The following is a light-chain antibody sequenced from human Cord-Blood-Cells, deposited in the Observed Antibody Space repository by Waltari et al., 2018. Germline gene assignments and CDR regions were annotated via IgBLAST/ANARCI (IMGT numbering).Light chain of an antibody. J-gene: IGLJ2*01. V-gene: IGLV2-14*01. Sequence: QSALTQPAPVSGSPGQSIPISCTGTSMDVGGYNYVSWYQQHPGKAPKLMIYDVSNRPSGVSNRFSGSKSGNTASLTISGLQAEDEADYYCSSYTSSSTVVFGGGTKLTVL. CDR1: SMDVGGYNY. CDR2: DVS. CDR3: SSYTSSSTVV.